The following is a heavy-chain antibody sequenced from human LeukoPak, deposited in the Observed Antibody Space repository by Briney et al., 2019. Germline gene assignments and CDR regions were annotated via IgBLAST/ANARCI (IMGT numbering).Heavy chain of an antibody. Sequence: GGTLRLSCSASGFIFSNYWMTWVRQAPGKGLEWVANIKQDGSEKYYVDSVKGRFTISRDNAKKSLYLQMNSLRAEDTAVYFCARDMIILQSWGQGTLVTVSS. CDR1: GFIFSNYW. D-gene: IGHD3-16*01. CDR3: ARDMIILQS. CDR2: IKQDGSEK. J-gene: IGHJ5*02. V-gene: IGHV3-7*04.